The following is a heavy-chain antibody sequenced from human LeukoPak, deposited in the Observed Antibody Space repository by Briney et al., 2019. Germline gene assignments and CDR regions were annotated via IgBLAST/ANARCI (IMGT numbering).Heavy chain of an antibody. V-gene: IGHV4-59*01. J-gene: IGHJ5*02. CDR2: IYYSGST. CDR1: GGSISSYY. D-gene: IGHD1-26*01. Sequence: PSETLSLTCTVSGGSISSYYWSWIRQPPGKGLEWIGYIYYSGSTNYNPSLKSRVTISVDTSKNQFSLKLSSVTAADTAVYYCAREPYSGVNWFDPWGQGTLVTVSS. CDR3: AREPYSGVNWFDP.